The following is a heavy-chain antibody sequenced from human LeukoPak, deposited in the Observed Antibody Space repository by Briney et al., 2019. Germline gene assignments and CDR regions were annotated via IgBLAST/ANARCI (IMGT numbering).Heavy chain of an antibody. CDR1: GGSMTSYY. D-gene: IGHD6-19*01. CDR2: IYHSGTS. Sequence: SETLSLTCSVSGGSMTSYYWSWIRQPPGKGLEWIGYIYHSGTSNYNPSLQSRVAMSVDTSKNQISLKVRSVTSADTAVYYCARVNSSGWGSYYYYMDVWGKGTTVTISS. V-gene: IGHV4-59*01. J-gene: IGHJ6*03. CDR3: ARVNSSGWGSYYYYMDV.